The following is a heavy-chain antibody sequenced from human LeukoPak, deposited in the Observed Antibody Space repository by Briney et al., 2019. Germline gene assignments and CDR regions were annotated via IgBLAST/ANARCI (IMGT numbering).Heavy chain of an antibody. CDR3: TRDHGLDV. J-gene: IGHJ6*02. CDR1: GFTFSSYC. CDR2: INSDGSAT. Sequence: PGGSLRLSCAASGFTFSSYCMSWVRQAPGKGLMWVSQINSDGSATSCADPVKGRCTISRDNAKNMLYLEMNSLRVEDTAVYFCTRDHGLDVWGQGTTVTVSS. V-gene: IGHV3-74*01.